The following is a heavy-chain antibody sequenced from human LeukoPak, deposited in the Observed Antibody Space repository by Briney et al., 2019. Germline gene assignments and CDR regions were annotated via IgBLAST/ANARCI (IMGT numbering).Heavy chain of an antibody. Sequence: SETLSLTCAVYGAALSEYYWSWIRQSPGKGLEWIGEVAHKGPSVYSPTLNRKYNPSFKSRVTMSVDPSKNQFSLKLTSVTVADTATYYCVRQGTNSGYYLLDYWGQGHLVIVSS. CDR3: VRQGTNSGYYLLDY. CDR2: VAHKGPSVYSPTLNR. D-gene: IGHD3-22*01. V-gene: IGHV4-34*01. J-gene: IGHJ4*02. CDR1: GAALSEYY.